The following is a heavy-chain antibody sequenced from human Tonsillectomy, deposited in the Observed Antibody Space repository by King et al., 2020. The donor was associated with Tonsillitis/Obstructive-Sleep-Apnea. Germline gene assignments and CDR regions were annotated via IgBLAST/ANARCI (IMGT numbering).Heavy chain of an antibody. CDR3: AGDNSNYIREYDAFDI. CDR2: IIPIFGTA. CDR1: GGTFSSYA. Sequence: QLVQSGAEVKKPGSSVKVSCKASGGTFSSYAISWVRQAPGQGLEWMGGIIPIFGTANYAQKFQGRVTITADESTSTAYMELSSLRSEDTAVYYCAGDNSNYIREYDAFDIWGQSTMLTVSS. D-gene: IGHD1-7*01. J-gene: IGHJ3*02. V-gene: IGHV1-69*01.